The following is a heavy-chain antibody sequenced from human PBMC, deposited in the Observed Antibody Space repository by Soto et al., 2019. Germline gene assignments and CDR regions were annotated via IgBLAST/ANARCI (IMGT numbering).Heavy chain of an antibody. J-gene: IGHJ4*02. D-gene: IGHD4-17*01. Sequence: EVQLVESGGGLVQPGRSLRLSCAASGFTFDDYAMHWVRQAPGKGLEWVSGISWNSGSIGYADSVKGRFTISRDNAKNSLYLQMNSLRAEDTALYYCAKDSDYGDYGSYFDYLGQGTLVTVAS. CDR2: ISWNSGSI. V-gene: IGHV3-9*01. CDR1: GFTFDDYA. CDR3: AKDSDYGDYGSYFDY.